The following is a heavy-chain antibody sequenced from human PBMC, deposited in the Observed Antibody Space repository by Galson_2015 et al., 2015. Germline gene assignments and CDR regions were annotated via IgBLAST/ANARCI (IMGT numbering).Heavy chain of an antibody. CDR2: IKPDGSDR. D-gene: IGHD3-16*02. V-gene: IGHV3-7*03. J-gene: IGHJ6*02. CDR1: EFTFTNYW. CDR3: ARDFIAAGGLDV. Sequence: SLRLCCAASEFTFTNYWMNWVRQAPGKGLEWLANIKPDGSDRYYVDSVKGRFTISRDNAKNSLYLQMNSLRAEDTAVYYCARDFIAAGGLDVWGQGTTVTVS.